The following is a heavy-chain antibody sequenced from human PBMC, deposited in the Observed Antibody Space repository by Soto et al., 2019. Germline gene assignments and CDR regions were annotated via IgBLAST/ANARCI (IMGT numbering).Heavy chain of an antibody. J-gene: IGHJ6*02. CDR1: GYTFTGYY. D-gene: IGHD6-6*01. V-gene: IGHV1-2*02. CDR3: ARDSSSTYYYYYGMDV. CDR2: INPNSGGT. Sequence: ASVKVSCKASGYTFTGYYMHWVRQAPGQGLEWMGWINPNSGGTNYAQKFQGRVTMTRDTSISTAYMKLSRLRSDDTAVFYCARDSSSTYYYYYGMDVWGQGTTVTVSS.